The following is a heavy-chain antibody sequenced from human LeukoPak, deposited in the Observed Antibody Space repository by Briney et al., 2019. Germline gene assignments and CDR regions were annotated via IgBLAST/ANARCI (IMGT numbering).Heavy chain of an antibody. J-gene: IGHJ6*03. CDR1: GFTVSSNY. V-gene: IGHV3-53*01. D-gene: IGHD3-10*01. Sequence: PGGSLRLSCVASGFTVSSNYMSWVRQAPGKGLEWVAVIYSGGSAYYADAVKGRFTISRDNSTNTLYLQMNSLRAEDTAVYYCASGSGSYRTPYYYMDVWGTGTTVTVSS. CDR2: IYSGGSA. CDR3: ASGSGSYRTPYYYMDV.